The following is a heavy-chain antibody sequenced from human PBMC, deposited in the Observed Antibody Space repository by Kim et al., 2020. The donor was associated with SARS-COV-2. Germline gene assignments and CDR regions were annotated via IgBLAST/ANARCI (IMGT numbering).Heavy chain of an antibody. V-gene: IGHV1-24*01. CDR3: ATASVYGDYDPIYYGMDV. CDR2: FDPEDGET. D-gene: IGHD4-17*01. Sequence: ASVKVSCKVSGYTLTELSMHWVRQAPGKGLEWMGGFDPEDGETIYAQKFQGRVTMTEDTSTDTAYMELSSLRSEDTAVYYCATASVYGDYDPIYYGMDVWGQGTTVTVSS. J-gene: IGHJ6*02. CDR1: GYTLTELS.